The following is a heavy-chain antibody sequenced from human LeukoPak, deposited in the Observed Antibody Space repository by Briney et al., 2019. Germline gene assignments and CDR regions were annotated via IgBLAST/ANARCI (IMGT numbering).Heavy chain of an antibody. CDR1: GFTFSSYG. CDR3: AKEAYGSGSHNWFDP. D-gene: IGHD3-10*01. CDR2: ISGSGGST. V-gene: IGHV3-23*01. Sequence: GGSLRLSCAASGFTFSSYGMSWVRQAPGKGLEWVSAISGSGGSTYYADSVKGRFAISRDNSKNTLYLQMNSLRAEDTAVYYCAKEAYGSGSHNWFDPWGQGTLVTVSS. J-gene: IGHJ5*02.